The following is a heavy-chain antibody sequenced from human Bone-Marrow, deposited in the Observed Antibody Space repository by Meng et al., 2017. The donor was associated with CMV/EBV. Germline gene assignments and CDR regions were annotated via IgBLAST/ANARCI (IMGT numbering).Heavy chain of an antibody. CDR3: ARHPYSSGWYQQDYFDY. CDR2: IYYSGST. V-gene: IGHV4-61*01. Sequence: SETLSLTCTVSGGSVSSGSYYWSWIRQPPGKGLEWIGYIYYSGSTNYNPSLKSRVTISVDTSKNQFSLKLSSVTAADTAVYYCARHPYSSGWYQQDYFDYWGQGTLVTVSS. D-gene: IGHD6-19*01. CDR1: GGSVSSGSYY. J-gene: IGHJ4*02.